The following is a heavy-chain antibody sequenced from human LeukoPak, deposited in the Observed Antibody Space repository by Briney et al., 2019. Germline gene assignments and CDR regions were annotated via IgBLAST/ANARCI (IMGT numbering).Heavy chain of an antibody. V-gene: IGHV3-48*03. D-gene: IGHD3-3*01. CDR3: ARGTRLHDSTFDY. CDR1: GFTFSSYE. Sequence: QPGGSLRLSCAASGFTFSSYEMNWVRQAPGKGLEWVSYISSSGSTIYYADSVKGRFTISRDNAKNSLYLQMNSLRAEDTAVYYCARGTRLHDSTFDYWGQGTLVTVSS. J-gene: IGHJ4*02. CDR2: ISSSGSTI.